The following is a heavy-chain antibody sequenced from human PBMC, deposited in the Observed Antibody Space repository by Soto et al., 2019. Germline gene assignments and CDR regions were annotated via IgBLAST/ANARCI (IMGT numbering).Heavy chain of an antibody. CDR3: ATGGYSGYDYYYYYGMDV. D-gene: IGHD5-12*01. CDR2: IYYSGST. V-gene: IGHV4-39*01. Sequence: QLQLQESGPGLVKPSETLSLTCTVSGGSISSSSYYWGWIRQPPGKGLEWIGSIYYSGSTYYNPSLKSRVTISVDTSKNQFSLKLSSVTAADTAVYYCATGGYSGYDYYYYYGMDVWGQGTTVTVSS. J-gene: IGHJ6*02. CDR1: GGSISSSSYY.